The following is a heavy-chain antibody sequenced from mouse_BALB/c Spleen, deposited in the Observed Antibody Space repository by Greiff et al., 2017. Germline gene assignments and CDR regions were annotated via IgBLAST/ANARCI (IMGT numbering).Heavy chain of an antibody. CDR3: ARWDGPLAY. J-gene: IGHJ3*01. CDR1: GYTFTSYW. V-gene: IGHV1-7*01. CDR2: INPSTGYT. D-gene: IGHD2-3*01. Sequence: QVQLQQSGAELAKPGASVKMSCKASGYTFTSYWMHWVKQRPGQGLEWIGYINPSTGYTEYNQKFKDKATLTADKSSSTAYMQLSSLTSEDSAVYYCARWDGPLAYWGQGTLVTVSA.